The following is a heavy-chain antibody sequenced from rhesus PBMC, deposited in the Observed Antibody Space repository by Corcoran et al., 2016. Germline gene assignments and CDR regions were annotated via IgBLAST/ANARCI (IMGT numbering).Heavy chain of an antibody. Sequence: EVQLVESGGALAQPGGSLRLSCAASGFTFAAYAMHCVRPAPGKGVEWVSRISGNSGTIYYADSVKGRFTISRDNAKNSLFLQMDRLRAEDTAVYYCTREGVTLDAFDFWGQGLRVTVSS. CDR2: ISGNSGTI. CDR1: GFTFAAYA. J-gene: IGHJ3*01. D-gene: IGHD4-17*01. CDR3: TREGVTLDAFDF. V-gene: IGHV3-134*01.